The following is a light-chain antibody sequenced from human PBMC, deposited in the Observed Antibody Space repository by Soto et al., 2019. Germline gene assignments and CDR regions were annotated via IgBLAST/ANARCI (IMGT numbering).Light chain of an antibody. CDR2: GNS. CDR3: QSYDSSLSGV. V-gene: IGLV1-40*01. CDR1: SSNIGAGYD. J-gene: IGLJ3*02. Sequence: QSVLTQPPSVSGAPGQRVTISCTGSSSNIGAGYDVHWYQQLPGTAPKLLIYGNSNRPSGVPDRFSGSKSGTSASLAITGLQAXXEADYYCQSYDSSLSGVFGGGTKLTVL.